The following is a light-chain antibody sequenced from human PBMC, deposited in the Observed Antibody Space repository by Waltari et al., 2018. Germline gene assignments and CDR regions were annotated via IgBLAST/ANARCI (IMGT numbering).Light chain of an antibody. CDR2: CAS. Sequence: NELTQSPGPLPLSSGERATLPCRASPLSRRYLAWYQQKTGQAPRLLIYCASNRATGIPDRFSGSGSGTDFSLTISRLEPEDFAVYYCQKHESLPWTFGQGTKVEIK. J-gene: IGKJ1*01. CDR1: PLSRRY. V-gene: IGKV3-20*01. CDR3: QKHESLPWT.